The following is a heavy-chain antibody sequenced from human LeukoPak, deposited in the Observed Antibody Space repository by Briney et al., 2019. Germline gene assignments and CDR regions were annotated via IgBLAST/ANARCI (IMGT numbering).Heavy chain of an antibody. CDR1: GYTFTGYY. Sequence: ASVKVSCKASGYTFTGYYMHWVRQAPGQGLEWMGWINPNSGGTNYARKFQGGVTMTRDTSTSTAYMELSRLRSDDTAVYYCASSDSSGYYSLYWGQGTLVTVSS. CDR2: INPNSGGT. V-gene: IGHV1-2*02. J-gene: IGHJ4*02. CDR3: ASSDSSGYYSLY. D-gene: IGHD3-22*01.